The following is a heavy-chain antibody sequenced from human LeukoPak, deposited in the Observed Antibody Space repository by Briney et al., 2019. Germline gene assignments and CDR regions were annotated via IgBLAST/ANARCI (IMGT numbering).Heavy chain of an antibody. CDR3: ARNALGSGEPFFRF. V-gene: IGHV4-59*01. CDR1: GGSISSYY. Sequence: PSETLSLTCTVSGGSISSYYWSWFRQTPGKGLEWIGYIYYSGNTDYNPSLKSRVSMSVDTSKDQFSLKLTSVTAADTAVYYCARNALGSGEPFFRFWGQGTPVTVSS. D-gene: IGHD3-10*01. CDR2: IYYSGNT. J-gene: IGHJ4*02.